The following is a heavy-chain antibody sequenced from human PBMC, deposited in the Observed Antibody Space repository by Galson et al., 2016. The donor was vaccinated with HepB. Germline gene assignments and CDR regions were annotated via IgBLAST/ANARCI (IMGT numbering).Heavy chain of an antibody. D-gene: IGHD2-8*01. CDR2: IYYSGST. CDR3: ASMYFHSYFDY. V-gene: IGHV4-39*01. CDR1: GGSINSSSYY. Sequence: ETLSLTCTVSGGSINSSSYYWGWIRQPPGKGLEWIGTIYYSGSTLYNLSLKSRVTISVDTSKNQFSLELISVTAADTAVYYCASMYFHSYFDYWGHGILVTVSP. J-gene: IGHJ4*01.